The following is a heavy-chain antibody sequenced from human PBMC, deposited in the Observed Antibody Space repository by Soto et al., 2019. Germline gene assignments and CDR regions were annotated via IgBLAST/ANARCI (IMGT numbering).Heavy chain of an antibody. Sequence: GASVKVSCKASGYTFTGYYMHWVRQAPGQGLEWMGWINPNSGGTNYAQKFQGRVTMTRDTSISTAYMELSRLRSDDTAVYYCARGAHYYDSSGPIPYWGQGTLVTVSS. CDR1: GYTFTGYY. CDR3: ARGAHYYDSSGPIPY. V-gene: IGHV1-2*02. D-gene: IGHD3-22*01. CDR2: INPNSGGT. J-gene: IGHJ4*02.